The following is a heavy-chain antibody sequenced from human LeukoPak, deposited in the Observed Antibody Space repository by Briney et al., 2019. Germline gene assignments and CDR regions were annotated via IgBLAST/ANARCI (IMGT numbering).Heavy chain of an antibody. Sequence: SETLSLTCAVYGGSFSGYYWSWIRQPPGKGLEWIGEINHSGSTNYNPSLKSRVTISVDTSKNQFSLKLSSVTAADTAVYYCARPSRQRNTVLNWGQGTLVTVSS. CDR2: INHSGST. CDR3: ARPSRQRNTVLN. V-gene: IGHV4-34*01. J-gene: IGHJ4*02. D-gene: IGHD4-11*01. CDR1: GGSFSGYY.